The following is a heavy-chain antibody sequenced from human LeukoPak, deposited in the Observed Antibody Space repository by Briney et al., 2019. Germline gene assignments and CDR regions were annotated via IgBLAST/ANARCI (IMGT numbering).Heavy chain of an antibody. D-gene: IGHD5-12*01. J-gene: IGHJ4*02. V-gene: IGHV3-21*01. CDR3: AKARGDAGGYDFYFDY. Sequence: GGSLRLSCAASGFTFRTYSMNWVRQAPGKGLEWVSSITSSSSYIYYADSVKGRFTISRDNSKNTLYLQMNSLRAEDTAVYYCAKARGDAGGYDFYFDYWGQGTLVTVSS. CDR1: GFTFRTYS. CDR2: ITSSSSYI.